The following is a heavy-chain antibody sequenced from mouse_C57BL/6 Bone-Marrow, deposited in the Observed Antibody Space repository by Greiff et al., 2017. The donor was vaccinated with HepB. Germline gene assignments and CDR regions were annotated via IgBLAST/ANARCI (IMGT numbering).Heavy chain of an antibody. J-gene: IGHJ3*01. Sequence: EVQRVESGAELVRPGASVKLSCTASGFNIKDDYMHWVKQRPEQGLEWIGWIDPENGDTEYASKFQGKATITADTSSNTAYLQLSSLTSEDTAVYYCTPAWFAYWGQGTLVTVSA. CDR2: IDPENGDT. CDR3: TPAWFAY. CDR1: GFNIKDDY. V-gene: IGHV14-4*01.